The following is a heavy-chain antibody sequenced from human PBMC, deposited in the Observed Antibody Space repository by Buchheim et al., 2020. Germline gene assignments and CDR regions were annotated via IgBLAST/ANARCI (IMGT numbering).Heavy chain of an antibody. CDR1: GDSISSRHW. CDR3: ARGGQITISGVFIVGGSGILDY. D-gene: IGHD3-3*01. V-gene: IGHV4-4*02. CDR2: IAYSGST. Sequence: QVQLQESGPGLVKPSETLSLTWAVFGDSISSRHWWSWVRQSPGEGLEWIGEIAYSGSTNYNPSLKSRVSLSVDKFKNQFSLKLTSVAAADTAVYYCARGGQITISGVFIVGGSGILDYWGQGTL. J-gene: IGHJ4*02.